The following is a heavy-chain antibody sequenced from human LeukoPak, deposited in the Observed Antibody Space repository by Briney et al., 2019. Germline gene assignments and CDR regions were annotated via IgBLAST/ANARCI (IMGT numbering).Heavy chain of an antibody. Sequence: AASVKVSCKTSGYSFTIFDINWVRQAPGQGLEFVGWMNPRTGDTVYAQKFQGRVTMTTDTSTSTAYMELRSLRSDDTAVYYCARDSPPIWSAYYYYGMDVWGQGTTVTVSS. CDR1: GYSFTIFD. J-gene: IGHJ6*02. CDR2: MNPRTGDT. CDR3: ARDSPPIWSAYYYYGMDV. D-gene: IGHD3-10*01. V-gene: IGHV1-8*01.